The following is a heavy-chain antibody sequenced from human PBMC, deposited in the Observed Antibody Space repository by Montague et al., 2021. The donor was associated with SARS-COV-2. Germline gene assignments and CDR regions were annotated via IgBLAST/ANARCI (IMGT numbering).Heavy chain of an antibody. CDR2: INHSGST. J-gene: IGHJ3*02. V-gene: IGHV4-34*01. D-gene: IGHD3-22*01. Sequence: SETLSLTCAVYGGSFSGYYWSWIRQPPGKGLEWIGEINHSGSTNYNPSLKSQVTISADTPKNQFSLRLSSVTAADTAVYYCARISRNSGFVGVFDIWGQGTLVTVS. CDR1: GGSFSGYY. CDR3: ARISRNSGFVGVFDI.